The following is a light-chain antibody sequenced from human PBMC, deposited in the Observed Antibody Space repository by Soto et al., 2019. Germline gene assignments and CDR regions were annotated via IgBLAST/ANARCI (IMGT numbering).Light chain of an antibody. V-gene: IGKV3-20*01. CDR2: GAF. Sequence: EIGLTQSPGTLSLSPGERVTLSCRASQIVTSDYLAWYHQAPGQAPRLLIYGAFNRATGISDRFSGSGSGTDFTLSISKLEPGDFGVYLCHPYGKSPRTFGQGAKGDIK. J-gene: IGKJ1*01. CDR1: QIVTSDY. CDR3: HPYGKSPRT.